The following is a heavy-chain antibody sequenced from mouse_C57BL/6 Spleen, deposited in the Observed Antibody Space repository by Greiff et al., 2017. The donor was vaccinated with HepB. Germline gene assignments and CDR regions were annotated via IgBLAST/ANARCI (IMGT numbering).Heavy chain of an antibody. J-gene: IGHJ2*01. Sequence: EVKLMESGAELVRPGASVKLSCTASGFNIKDDYMHWVKQRPEQGLEWIGWIDPENGDTEYASKFQGKATITADTSSNPAYLQLSSLTSEDTAVYYCTTPVATSYFDYWGQGTTLTVSS. CDR2: IDPENGDT. D-gene: IGHD1-1*01. CDR3: TTPVATSYFDY. CDR1: GFNIKDDY. V-gene: IGHV14-4*01.